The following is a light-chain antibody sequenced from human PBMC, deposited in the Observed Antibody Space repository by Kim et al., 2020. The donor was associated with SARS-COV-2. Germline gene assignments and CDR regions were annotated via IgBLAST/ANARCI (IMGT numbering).Light chain of an antibody. CDR1: RSNIGTNYV. CDR3: QSYDFSLSGVI. Sequence: QSVLTQPPSVSGAPGQRVTISCTGSRSNIGTNYVVNWYQQVPGAAPKLLIYDNTNRPSGVPDRFSGSKSGASASLAITGLQADDEADYYCQSYDFSLSGVIFGGGTQLTVL. V-gene: IGLV1-40*01. CDR2: DNT. J-gene: IGLJ2*01.